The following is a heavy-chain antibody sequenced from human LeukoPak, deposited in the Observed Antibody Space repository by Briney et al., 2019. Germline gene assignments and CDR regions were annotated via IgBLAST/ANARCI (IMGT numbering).Heavy chain of an antibody. D-gene: IGHD2-21*02. CDR1: GYTFTSYD. Sequence: ASVKVSCKASGYTFTSYDINCVRQATGQGLEWMGWMNPNSGNTGYAQKFQGRVTMTRNTSISTAYMELSSLRSEDTAVYYCARGRHIVVVTAIRSVYYFDYWGQGTLVTVSS. J-gene: IGHJ4*02. CDR2: MNPNSGNT. V-gene: IGHV1-8*01. CDR3: ARGRHIVVVTAIRSVYYFDY.